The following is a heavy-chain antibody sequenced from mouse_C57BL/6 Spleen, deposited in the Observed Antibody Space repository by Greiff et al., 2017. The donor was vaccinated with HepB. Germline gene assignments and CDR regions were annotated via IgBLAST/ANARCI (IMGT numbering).Heavy chain of an antibody. D-gene: IGHD2-4*01. Sequence: EVKLMESGPGMVKPSQSLSLTCTVTGYSITSGYDWHWIRHFPGNKLEWMGYISYSGSTNYNPSLKSRISITHDTSKNHFFLKLNSVTTEDTATYYCARVGDYGGFAYWGQGTLVTVSA. CDR3: ARVGDYGGFAY. J-gene: IGHJ3*01. CDR1: GYSITSGYD. CDR2: ISYSGST. V-gene: IGHV3-1*01.